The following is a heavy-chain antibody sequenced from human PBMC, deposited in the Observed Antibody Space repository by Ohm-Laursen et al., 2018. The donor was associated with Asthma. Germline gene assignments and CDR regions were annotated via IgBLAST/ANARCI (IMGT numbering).Heavy chain of an antibody. Sequence: SLRLSCAASGFTFSNHWMTWVRQAPGRGLEWVANINQDGSIWGYVDSVKGRFAISRDNAHNSLYLQMNSLRAEDTAFYYCAVSIYAYGGGAYWGQGTLVTVSS. D-gene: IGHD3-10*01. J-gene: IGHJ4*02. CDR1: GFTFSNHW. V-gene: IGHV3-7*05. CDR2: INQDGSIW. CDR3: AVSIYAYGGGAY.